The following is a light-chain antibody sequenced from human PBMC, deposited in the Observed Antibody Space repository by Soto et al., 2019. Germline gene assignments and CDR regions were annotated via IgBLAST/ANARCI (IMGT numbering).Light chain of an antibody. V-gene: IGKV3-11*01. CDR2: DAY. CDR3: QQRHMWPIT. CDR1: QSFRGL. J-gene: IGKJ5*01. Sequence: SVLTPSPVTLSLSPGERATLSCRASQSFRGLLAWYQQKPGQAPRLLIYDAYNRATGIPPRFSGSGSGTDFTLTISSLEPEDSAVYYCQQRHMWPITFGQGTRLEIK.